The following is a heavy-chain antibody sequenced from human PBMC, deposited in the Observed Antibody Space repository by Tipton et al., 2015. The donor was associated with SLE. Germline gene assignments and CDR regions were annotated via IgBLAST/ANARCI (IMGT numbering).Heavy chain of an antibody. CDR2: INHSGST. J-gene: IGHJ6*02. D-gene: IGHD2-15*01. Sequence: TLSLTCAVYGGSFSSYYWSWIRQPPGKGLEWIGEINHSGSTNYNPSLKRRVTISVDTSKNQFSLKLSSVTAADTAVYYCAVAVVPAGMDVWGQGTTVTVSS. CDR1: GGSFSSYY. CDR3: AVAVVPAGMDV. V-gene: IGHV4-34*01.